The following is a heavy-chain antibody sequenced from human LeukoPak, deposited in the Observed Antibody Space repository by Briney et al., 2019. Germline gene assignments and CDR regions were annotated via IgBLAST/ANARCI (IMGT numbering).Heavy chain of an antibody. CDR2: ISGSGGST. CDR3: ATDSPRSTSYGDFDY. CDR1: GFTFSSYA. Sequence: GPLRLSCAASGFTFSSYAMSWVRQAPGKGLEWVSAISGSGGSTYYADSVKGRLTISRDNSKNTLFLQMNSLRAEDTAVYYCATDSPRSTSYGDFDYWGQGTLVTVSS. J-gene: IGHJ4*02. D-gene: IGHD4-17*01. V-gene: IGHV3-23*01.